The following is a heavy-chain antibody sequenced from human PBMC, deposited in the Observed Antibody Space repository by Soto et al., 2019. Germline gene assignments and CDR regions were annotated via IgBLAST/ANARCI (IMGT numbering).Heavy chain of an antibody. CDR3: ARQSGGGYSYGLDY. CDR1: GGSISSSSYY. D-gene: IGHD5-18*01. V-gene: IGHV4-39*01. CDR2: IYYSGST. Sequence: SETLSLTCTVSGGSISSSSYYWGWIRQPPGKGLEWIGSIYYSGSTYYNPSLKSRVTISVDTSKNQFSLKLSSVTAADTAVYYCARQSGGGYSYGLDYWGQGTLVTVSS. J-gene: IGHJ4*02.